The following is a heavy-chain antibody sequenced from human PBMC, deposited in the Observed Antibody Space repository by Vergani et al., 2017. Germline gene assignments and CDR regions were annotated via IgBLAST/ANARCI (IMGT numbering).Heavy chain of an antibody. CDR2: INPNSGGP. V-gene: IGHV1-2*02. CDR1: GYPFTGYY. D-gene: IGHD1-1*01. Sequence: QVQLVQSGAEVKKPGASVKVSCKASGYPFTGYYMHWVRQAPGQGLEWMGWINPNSGGPNYAQKFQGRVTMTRDTSISTAYMELSRLRSDDTAVYYCARSNYPRGWFDPWGQGTLVTVSS. CDR3: ARSNYPRGWFDP. J-gene: IGHJ5*02.